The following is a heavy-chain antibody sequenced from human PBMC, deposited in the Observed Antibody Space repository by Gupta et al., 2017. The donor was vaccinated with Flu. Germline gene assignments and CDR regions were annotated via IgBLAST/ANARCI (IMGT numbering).Heavy chain of an antibody. Sequence: EVQLVESGGGLVPPGGSLRLSCQVSGFPFSHYSMTWVRQAPGKGLEWISYITSSSSPIYYADSVKGRFTISRDNAKNTLYLQMNSLRDEDTALYFCARDEEAPFSGNLNDVFDVWGQGTMVTVS. J-gene: IGHJ3*01. V-gene: IGHV3-48*02. CDR2: ITSSSSPI. D-gene: IGHD3-10*01. CDR3: ARDEEAPFSGNLNDVFDV. CDR1: GFPFSHYS.